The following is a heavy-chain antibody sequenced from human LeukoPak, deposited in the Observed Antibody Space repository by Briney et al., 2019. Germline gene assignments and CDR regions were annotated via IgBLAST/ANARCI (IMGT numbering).Heavy chain of an antibody. CDR2: IKQDGSNK. CDR3: ARLGTTRTTVTTTPA. J-gene: IGHJ4*02. D-gene: IGHD4-17*01. Sequence: PGGSLRLSCATSGFIFSNYWMSWVRQAPGKGLEWVANIKQDGSNKYYVDSVKGRFTISRDNAKNSLYLQMNSLRDEDTAVYYCARLGTTRTTVTTTPAWGQGTLVTVSS. CDR1: GFIFSNYW. V-gene: IGHV3-7*02.